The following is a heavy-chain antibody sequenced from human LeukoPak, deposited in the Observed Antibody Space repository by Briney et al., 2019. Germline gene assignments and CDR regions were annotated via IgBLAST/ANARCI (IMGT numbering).Heavy chain of an antibody. Sequence: PSETLSLTCTVSGYSISSGYYWGWIRRPPGKGLEWIGSIYHSGSTYYNPSLKSRVTISEDTSKNQFSLKLSSVTAADTAVYYCARDSVRLGELSYDYWGQGTLVTVSS. CDR2: IYHSGST. D-gene: IGHD3-16*02. CDR3: ARDSVRLGELSYDY. J-gene: IGHJ4*02. V-gene: IGHV4-38-2*02. CDR1: GYSISSGYY.